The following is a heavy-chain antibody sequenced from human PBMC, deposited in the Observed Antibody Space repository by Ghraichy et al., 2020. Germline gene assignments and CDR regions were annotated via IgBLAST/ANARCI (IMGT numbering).Heavy chain of an antibody. D-gene: IGHD4-17*01. CDR2: ISWNSGSI. CDR1: GFTFDDYA. J-gene: IGHJ4*02. Sequence: GGSLRLSCAASGFTFDDYAMHWVRQAPGKGLEWVSGISWNSGSIGYADSVKGRFTISRDNAKNSLYLQMNSLRAEDTALYYCAKDMDDYGDYEFDYWGQGTLVTVSS. CDR3: AKDMDDYGDYEFDY. V-gene: IGHV3-9*01.